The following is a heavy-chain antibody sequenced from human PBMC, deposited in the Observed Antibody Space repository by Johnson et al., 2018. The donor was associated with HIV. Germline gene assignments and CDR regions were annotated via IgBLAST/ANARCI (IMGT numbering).Heavy chain of an antibody. J-gene: IGHJ3*02. V-gene: IGHV3-48*01. CDR1: GFTFDDYA. D-gene: IGHD6-13*01. Sequence: VQLVESGGGVFQPGRSLRLSCAAPGFTFDDYAMHWVRQAPGKGLEWVSYISHSGDTIYYADSVKGRFTISRDNAKNSLDLQMNSLRVEDTAVYYCARDHSSSWYRGFGGAFDIWGQGTMVTVSS. CDR3: ARDHSSSWYRGFGGAFDI. CDR2: ISHSGDTI.